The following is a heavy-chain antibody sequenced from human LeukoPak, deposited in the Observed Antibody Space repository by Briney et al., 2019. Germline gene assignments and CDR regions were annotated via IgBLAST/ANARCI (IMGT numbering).Heavy chain of an antibody. V-gene: IGHV1-8*01. CDR3: AKLAAAGTAHYYFDY. D-gene: IGHD6-13*01. J-gene: IGHJ4*02. Sequence: GASVKVSCKASGYTFTSYDINWVRQATGQGLEWMGWINPNSGNTGYAQKFQGRVTMTGSTSLSTAYMELSSLRSEDTAVYYCAKLAAAGTAHYYFDYWGQGTLVTVSS. CDR2: INPNSGNT. CDR1: GYTFTSYD.